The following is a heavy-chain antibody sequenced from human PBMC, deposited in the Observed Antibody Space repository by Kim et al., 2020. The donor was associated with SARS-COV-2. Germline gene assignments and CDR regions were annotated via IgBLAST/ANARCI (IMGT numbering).Heavy chain of an antibody. CDR2: TYYRSKWYN. CDR1: GDSVSSNSAA. J-gene: IGHJ6*02. D-gene: IGHD4-17*01. V-gene: IGHV6-1*01. CDR3: TKTKYEYGACYGMDV. Sequence: SQTLSLTCAISGDSVSSNSAAWNWIRQSPSRGLEWLGRTYYRSKWYNDYAVSVKSRITINPDTSKNQFSLELNSVTPEDTGVYYCTKTKYEYGACYGMDVWGQGPTVTVSS.